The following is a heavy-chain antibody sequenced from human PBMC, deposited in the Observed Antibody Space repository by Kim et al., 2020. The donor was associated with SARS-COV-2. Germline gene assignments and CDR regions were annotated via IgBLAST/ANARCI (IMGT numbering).Heavy chain of an antibody. D-gene: IGHD5-12*01. CDR1: GFTFSSYA. CDR2: ISGSGGST. Sequence: GGSLRLSCAASGFTFSSYAMSWVRQAPGKGLEWVSAISGSGGSTYYADSVKGRFTISRDNSKNTLYLQMNSLRAEDTAVYYCAKDRGYSGYDISPLTYYFDYWGQGTLVTVAS. J-gene: IGHJ4*02. CDR3: AKDRGYSGYDISPLTYYFDY. V-gene: IGHV3-23*01.